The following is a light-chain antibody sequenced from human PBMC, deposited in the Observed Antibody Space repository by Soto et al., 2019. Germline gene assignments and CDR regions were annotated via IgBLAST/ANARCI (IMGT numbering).Light chain of an antibody. CDR2: RNN. V-gene: IGLV1-47*01. CDR1: SSNIGSNY. CDR3: AAWDDSLSVL. Sequence: QSVLTQPPSASGTPGQRVTISCSGSSSNIGSNYVYWYQQLPGTAPKLLIYRNNKRPSGVHDRFSGSKSGTSASLAISGLRSEDEADYYCAAWDDSLSVLFGGGTKVTVL. J-gene: IGLJ2*01.